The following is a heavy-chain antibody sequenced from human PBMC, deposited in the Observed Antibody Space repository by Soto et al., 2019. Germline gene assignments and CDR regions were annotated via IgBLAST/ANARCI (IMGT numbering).Heavy chain of an antibody. D-gene: IGHD3-16*02. Sequence: SETLSLTCTVSGGSISSYYWSWIRQPPGKGLEWIGYNYYSGSTNYNPSLESRVTISVDTSKNQFSLKLSSVTAADTAVYYCARDLAFGGVIRRPYGMDVWGQGTTVTVSS. CDR1: GGSISSYY. CDR2: NYYSGST. J-gene: IGHJ6*02. CDR3: ARDLAFGGVIRRPYGMDV. V-gene: IGHV4-59*01.